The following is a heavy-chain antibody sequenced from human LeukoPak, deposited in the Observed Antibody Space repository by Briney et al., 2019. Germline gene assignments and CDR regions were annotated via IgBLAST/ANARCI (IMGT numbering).Heavy chain of an antibody. CDR3: ARVFIGDISGDYFDY. D-gene: IGHD3-10*01. Sequence: GASVKVSCKASGYTFTSYGISWVRQAPGQGLEWMGWISAYNGNTNYAQKLQGRVTMTTDTSTSTAYMELRSLRAEDTAVYYCARVFIGDISGDYFDYWGQGTLVTVSS. CDR2: ISAYNGNT. J-gene: IGHJ4*02. V-gene: IGHV1-18*01. CDR1: GYTFTSYG.